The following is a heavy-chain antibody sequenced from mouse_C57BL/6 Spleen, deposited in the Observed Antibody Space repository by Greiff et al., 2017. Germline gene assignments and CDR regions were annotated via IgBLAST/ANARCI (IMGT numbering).Heavy chain of an antibody. D-gene: IGHD2-5*01. Sequence: EVQLVESGGDLVKPGGSLKLSCAASGFTFSSYGMSWVRQTPDKRLEWVATISSGGSYTYSPERVKGRFTISRDNAKNTLYLQMSSLKSEDTAKYDCSRRQGDYSNPHYFDYWGQGTTLTVSS. CDR3: SRRQGDYSNPHYFDY. CDR2: ISSGGSYT. J-gene: IGHJ2*01. CDR1: GFTFSSYG. V-gene: IGHV5-6*01.